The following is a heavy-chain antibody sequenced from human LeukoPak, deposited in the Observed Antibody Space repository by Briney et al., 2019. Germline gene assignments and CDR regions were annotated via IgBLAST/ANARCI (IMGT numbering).Heavy chain of an antibody. CDR3: AREAYYYDSSGPEYFQH. J-gene: IGHJ1*01. CDR1: GYTFTSYY. D-gene: IGHD3-22*01. CDR2: INPSGGST. Sequence: ASVKVSCKASGYTFTSYYMHWVRQAPGQGLEWMGIINPSGGSTSYAQKFQGRVTMTRDTSTSTVYMELSSLRSEDTAVYYCAREAYYYDSSGPEYFQHWGQGTLVTVSS. V-gene: IGHV1-46*01.